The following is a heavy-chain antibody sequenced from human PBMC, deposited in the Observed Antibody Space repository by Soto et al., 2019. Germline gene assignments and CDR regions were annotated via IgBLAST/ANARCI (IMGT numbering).Heavy chain of an antibody. CDR3: ARDGVQLWPGYYFAY. V-gene: IGHV1-46*01. Sequence: VQLVQSGAEVKKPGASVQVSCKTSGYSFSNYSMHWVRQVPGQGLEWMGKINPNGGSTSLAQKFKDAVTLTRDTATNTVSMELISLTSEDTAVYYWARDGVQLWPGYYFAYWGQGNLVTASS. J-gene: IGHJ4*02. D-gene: IGHD1-1*01. CDR2: INPNGGST. CDR1: GYSFSNYS.